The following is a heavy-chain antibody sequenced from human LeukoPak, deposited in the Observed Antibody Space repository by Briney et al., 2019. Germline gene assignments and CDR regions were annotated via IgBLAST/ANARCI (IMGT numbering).Heavy chain of an antibody. CDR3: ARGSDLSAVGKRRSRGVTWFDP. CDR2: IIPIFGTA. D-gene: IGHD2-8*02. V-gene: IGHV1-69*13. Sequence: SVKVSCKASGGTFSSYAISWVRQAPGQGLEWMGGIIPIFGTANYAQKFQGRVTITADESTSTAYMELSSLRSEDTAVYYCARGSDLSAVGKRRSRGVTWFDPWGQGTLVTVSS. CDR1: GGTFSSYA. J-gene: IGHJ5*02.